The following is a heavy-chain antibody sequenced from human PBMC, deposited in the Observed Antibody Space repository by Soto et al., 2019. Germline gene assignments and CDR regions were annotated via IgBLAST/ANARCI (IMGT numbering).Heavy chain of an antibody. J-gene: IGHJ6*03. Sequence: QVQLQESGPGLVKPSGTLSLTCAVSSGSISSSNWLSWVRQPPGKGLEWIGEIYHSGSTNYNPSLKSRVTISVDKSKNQFSLKLSSVTAADTAVYYCARGSSPDTSWYYYYMDVWGKGTTVTVSS. CDR3: ARGSSPDTSWYYYYMDV. D-gene: IGHD2-2*01. CDR1: SGSISSSNW. V-gene: IGHV4-4*02. CDR2: IYHSGST.